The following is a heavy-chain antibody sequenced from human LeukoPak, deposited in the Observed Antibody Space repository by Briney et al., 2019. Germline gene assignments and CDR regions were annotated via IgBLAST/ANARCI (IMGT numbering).Heavy chain of an antibody. CDR3: YGRMLRGSDY. CDR2: IRSKANSYAT. V-gene: IGHV3-73*01. Sequence: GGSLRLSCAASGFTFSGSAMHWVRQASGKGLEWVGRIRSKANSYATAYAASVKGRFTISRDDSKNTAYLQMNSLRAEDTAVYYCYGRMLRGSDYWGQGTLVTVSS. D-gene: IGHD3-10*01. J-gene: IGHJ4*02. CDR1: GFTFSGSA.